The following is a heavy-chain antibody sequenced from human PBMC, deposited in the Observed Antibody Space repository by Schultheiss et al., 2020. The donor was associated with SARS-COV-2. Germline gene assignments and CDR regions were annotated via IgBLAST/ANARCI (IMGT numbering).Heavy chain of an antibody. Sequence: GGSLRLSCAASGFTFSSYEMNWVRQAPGKGLEWVSYISSSGTTIYYADSVKGRFTISRDNAKNSLYLQMNSLRAEDTAVYYCARDEWCSGTSCYIPSSMDVWGQGTTVTVSS. CDR1: GFTFSSYE. V-gene: IGHV3-48*03. J-gene: IGHJ6*02. CDR3: ARDEWCSGTSCYIPSSMDV. CDR2: ISSSGTTI. D-gene: IGHD2-2*02.